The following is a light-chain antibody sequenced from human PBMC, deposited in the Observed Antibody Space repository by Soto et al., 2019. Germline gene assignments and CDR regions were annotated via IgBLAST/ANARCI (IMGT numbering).Light chain of an antibody. CDR3: QSYGSSPSANFV. CDR1: SSNIGAGYD. V-gene: IGLV1-40*01. Sequence: QSALTQPPSVSVAPGQRVTISCTGSSSNIGAGYDVHLYQQLPGKAPKLLIYGNDNRPSGVPERFSGSKSGTSASLAITGLRADDEADYYCQSYGSSPSANFVFGTGTKVTVL. CDR2: GND. J-gene: IGLJ1*01.